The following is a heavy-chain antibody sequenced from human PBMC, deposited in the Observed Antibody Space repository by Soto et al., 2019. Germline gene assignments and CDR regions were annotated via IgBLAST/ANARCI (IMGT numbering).Heavy chain of an antibody. CDR3: ARAFHGDYDYQDAFDI. Sequence: ASVKVSCKASGYTFTGYYMHWVRQAPGQGLEWMGWINPNSGGTNYAQKFQGWVTMTRDTSISTAYMELSRLRSDDTAVYYCARAFHGDYDYQDAFDIWGQGTMVTVSS. D-gene: IGHD4-17*01. CDR1: GYTFTGYY. CDR2: INPNSGGT. V-gene: IGHV1-2*04. J-gene: IGHJ3*02.